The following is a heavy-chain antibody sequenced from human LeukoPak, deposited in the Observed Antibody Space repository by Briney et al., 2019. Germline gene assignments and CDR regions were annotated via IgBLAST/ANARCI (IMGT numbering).Heavy chain of an antibody. D-gene: IGHD6-6*01. V-gene: IGHV1-3*01. J-gene: IGHJ6*02. Sequence: LGASVKVSCKASGYTFTSYAMHWVRQAPGQRLEWMGWINAGNGNTKYSQKFQGRVTITRDTSASTAYMELSSLRSEDTAVYYCARDFKGGGARPPRYYYYYYGMDVWGQGTTVTVSS. CDR1: GYTFTSYA. CDR2: INAGNGNT. CDR3: ARDFKGGGARPPRYYYYYYGMDV.